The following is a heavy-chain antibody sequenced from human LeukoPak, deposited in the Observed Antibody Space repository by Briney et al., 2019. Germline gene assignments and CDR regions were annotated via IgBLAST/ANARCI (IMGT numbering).Heavy chain of an antibody. CDR2: INHSGST. J-gene: IGHJ4*02. CDR3: ARGGLIRYFGRYFDY. Sequence: SETLSLTCAVYGGSFSGYYWSWIRQPPGKGLEWIGEINHSGSTNYNPSLKSRVTISVDTSKNQFSLKLSSVTAADAAVYYCARGGLIRYFGRYFDYWGQETLVTVSS. D-gene: IGHD3-9*01. V-gene: IGHV4-34*01. CDR1: GGSFSGYY.